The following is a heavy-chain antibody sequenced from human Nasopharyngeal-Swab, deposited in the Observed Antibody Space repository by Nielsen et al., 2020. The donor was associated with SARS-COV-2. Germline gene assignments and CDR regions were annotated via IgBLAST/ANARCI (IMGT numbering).Heavy chain of an antibody. V-gene: IGHV1-46*01. CDR2: ITPSGGST. J-gene: IGHJ3*02. Sequence: ASLTAACNASGYAFTSYYMHSERQPTRQRLESMGIITPSGGSTSYAQKFQGRVTMTRDTSTSTVYMELSSLRSEDTAVYYCARDRGVNDYVWGSYRKSDAFDIWGQGTMVTVSS. D-gene: IGHD3-16*02. CDR3: ARDRGVNDYVWGSYRKSDAFDI. CDR1: GYAFTSYY.